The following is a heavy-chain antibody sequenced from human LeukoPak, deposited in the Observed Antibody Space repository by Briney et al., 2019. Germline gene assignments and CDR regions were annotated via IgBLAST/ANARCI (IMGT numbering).Heavy chain of an antibody. CDR3: ARFTDPYYDFWSGYYGNWFDP. J-gene: IGHJ5*02. CDR2: ISGSGGST. CDR1: GFTFSSYA. Sequence: GGSLRLSCAASGFTFSSYAMSWVRQAPGKGLEWVSAISGSGGSTYYADSVKGRFTISRDNSKNTLYLQMNSLRAEDTAVYYCARFTDPYYDFWSGYYGNWFDPWGQGTLVTVSP. D-gene: IGHD3-3*01. V-gene: IGHV3-23*01.